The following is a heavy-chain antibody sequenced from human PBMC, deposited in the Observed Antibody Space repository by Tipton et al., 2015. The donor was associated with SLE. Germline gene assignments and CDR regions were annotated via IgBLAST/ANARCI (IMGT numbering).Heavy chain of an antibody. D-gene: IGHD6-13*01. J-gene: IGHJ5*02. CDR1: GGSISSSSYC. CDR2: IYYSGST. Sequence: TLSLTCTVSGGSISSSSYCWGWIRQPPGKGLEWIGSIYYSGSTYYNPSLKSRVTISVDTSKNQFSLKLSSVTAADTAVYYCARAKIAASPDFDPLGQGTLVTVSS. CDR3: ARAKIAASPDFDP. V-gene: IGHV4-39*07.